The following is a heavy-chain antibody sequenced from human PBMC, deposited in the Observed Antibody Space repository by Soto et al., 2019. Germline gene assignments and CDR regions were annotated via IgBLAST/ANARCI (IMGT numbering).Heavy chain of an antibody. V-gene: IGHV1-8*01. J-gene: IGHJ5*02. D-gene: IGHD3-3*02. CDR2: MRANSGDT. CDR3: ARYIYGQGFQA. CDR1: GDIFTNFD. Sequence: QVQLVQPGAEVRKPGASVKVSCKASGDIFTNFDFNWVRQATGQGLEWIGWMRANSGDTGHDQKFQGRVRMTRDTSMSTAYMELSSLRAEDTAVYYCARYIYGQGFQAWGQGTLDFVSS.